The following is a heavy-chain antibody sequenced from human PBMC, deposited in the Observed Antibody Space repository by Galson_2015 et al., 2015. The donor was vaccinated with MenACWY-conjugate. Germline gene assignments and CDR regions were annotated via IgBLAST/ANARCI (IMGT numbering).Heavy chain of an antibody. CDR3: VTGYSSSWHTTDFDY. D-gene: IGHD6-13*01. CDR2: IIPIFGTA. J-gene: IGHJ4*02. Sequence: SVKVSCKASGGTFSSYAISWVRQAPGQGLEWMGGIIPIFGTASYAQKFQGRVTITADESTSTAYMELSSLRSEDTAVYYCVTGYSSSWHTTDFDYWGQGTLVTVSS. V-gene: IGHV1-69*13. CDR1: GGTFSSYA.